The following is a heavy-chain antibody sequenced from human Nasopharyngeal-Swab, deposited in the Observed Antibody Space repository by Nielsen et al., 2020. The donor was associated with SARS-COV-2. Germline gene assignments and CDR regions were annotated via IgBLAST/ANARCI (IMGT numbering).Heavy chain of an antibody. D-gene: IGHD3-22*01. V-gene: IGHV1-18*04. CDR2: ISDYNGQT. J-gene: IGHJ3*01. CDR1: GYDFVGYY. CDR3: ARDNYDSRGYPGDAFDL. Sequence: SVKVSCKTSGYDFVGYYIHWVRQAPGQGLEWMGWISDYNGQTHHVQTLQGRVTMTTDTSTSTVYMELRSLRSDDTAVYFCARDNYDSRGYPGDAFDLWGQGTMVTVSS.